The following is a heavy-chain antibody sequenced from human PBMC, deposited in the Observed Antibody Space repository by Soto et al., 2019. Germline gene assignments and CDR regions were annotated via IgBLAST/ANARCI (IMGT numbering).Heavy chain of an antibody. J-gene: IGHJ4*02. CDR3: ARLKWGTDYDFWSGYYTSGKGGYFDY. D-gene: IGHD3-3*01. Sequence: QVQLQESGPGLVKPSETLSLTCTVSGGSISSYYWSWIRQPPGKGLEWIGYIYYSGSTNYNPSLKRRVQISVDTSKNQFSLKLSSVTAADTAVYYCARLKWGTDYDFWSGYYTSGKGGYFDYWGQGTLVTVSS. V-gene: IGHV4-59*01. CDR1: GGSISSYY. CDR2: IYYSGST.